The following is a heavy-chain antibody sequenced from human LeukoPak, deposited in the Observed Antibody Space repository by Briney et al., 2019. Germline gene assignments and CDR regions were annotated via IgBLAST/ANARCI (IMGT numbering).Heavy chain of an antibody. D-gene: IGHD6-19*01. Sequence: ASVKVSCKASGYTFTSYGISWVRQAPGQGLEWMGWISAYNGNTNYAQKLQGRVTMTTDTSTSTAYMELRSLRSHDTAVYYCARDPRIAVAENDADAFDIWGQGTMVTVSS. CDR3: ARDPRIAVAENDADAFDI. V-gene: IGHV1-18*01. J-gene: IGHJ3*02. CDR2: ISAYNGNT. CDR1: GYTFTSYG.